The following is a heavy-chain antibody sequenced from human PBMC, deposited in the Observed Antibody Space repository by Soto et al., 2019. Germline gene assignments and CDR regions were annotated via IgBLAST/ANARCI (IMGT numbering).Heavy chain of an antibody. V-gene: IGHV1-69*13. J-gene: IGHJ4*02. D-gene: IGHD1-20*01. Sequence: SVKVSCKASGYTFTSYYMHWVRQAPGQGLEWMGGIIPIFGTANYAQKFQGRVTITADESTSTAYMELSSLRSEDTAVYYCARTLTYNWNDVSRFDYWGQGTLVTVSS. CDR1: GYTFTSYY. CDR3: ARTLTYNWNDVSRFDY. CDR2: IIPIFGTA.